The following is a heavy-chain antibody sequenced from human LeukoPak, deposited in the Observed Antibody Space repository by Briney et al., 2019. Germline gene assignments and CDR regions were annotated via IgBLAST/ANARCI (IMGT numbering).Heavy chain of an antibody. CDR2: ISYDGSNK. CDR1: GFTFSSYG. V-gene: IGHV3-30*18. CDR3: AKDWVTSGISEY. J-gene: IGHJ4*02. Sequence: QPGGSLRLSCAASGFTFSSYGMHWVRQAPGKGLEWVAVISYDGSNKYYADSVKGRFTISRDNSKNTLYLQMNSLRAEDTAVYYCAKDWVTSGISEYWGQGTLVTVSS. D-gene: IGHD1-1*01.